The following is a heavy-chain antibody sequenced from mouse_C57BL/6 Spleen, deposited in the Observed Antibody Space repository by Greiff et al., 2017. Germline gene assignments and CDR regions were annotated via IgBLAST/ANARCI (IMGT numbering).Heavy chain of an antibody. CDR1: GYTFTSYW. Sequence: QVQLQQPGAELERPGSSVKLSCKASGYTFTSYWMDWVKQRPGQGLEWIGNIYPSDSETHYNQKFKDKATLTVDKSSSTAYMQLSSLTSEDSAVYYCARWDGFFDVWGTGTTVTVSS. V-gene: IGHV1-61*01. CDR2: IYPSDSET. D-gene: IGHD2-3*01. J-gene: IGHJ1*03. CDR3: ARWDGFFDV.